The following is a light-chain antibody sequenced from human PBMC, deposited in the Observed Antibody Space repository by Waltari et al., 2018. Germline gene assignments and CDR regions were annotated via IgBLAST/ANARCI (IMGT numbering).Light chain of an antibody. CDR1: QSVGRT. Sequence: EIVLTQSPGTLSLSPGERATLSCRASQSVGRTLTWYQQKPGQAPRLLLYGASSRATDIPDRFSGSGSGTDFSLTISRLEPEDFAVYYCQHYVRLPVTFGQGTKVEIK. V-gene: IGKV3-20*01. J-gene: IGKJ1*01. CDR3: QHYVRLPVT. CDR2: GAS.